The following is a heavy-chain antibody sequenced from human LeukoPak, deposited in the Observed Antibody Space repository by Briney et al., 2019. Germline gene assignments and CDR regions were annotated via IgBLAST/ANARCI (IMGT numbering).Heavy chain of an antibody. Sequence: SETLSLTCAVYGGSISGYYWSWIRQPPGKGLEWIGEINHSGSTNYNPSLKSRVTISVDTSKNQFSLKLSSVTAADTAVYYCARLRYCTNGVCPWGQGTLVTVSS. CDR2: INHSGST. J-gene: IGHJ5*02. CDR3: ARLRYCTNGVCP. CDR1: GGSISGYY. D-gene: IGHD2-8*01. V-gene: IGHV4-34*01.